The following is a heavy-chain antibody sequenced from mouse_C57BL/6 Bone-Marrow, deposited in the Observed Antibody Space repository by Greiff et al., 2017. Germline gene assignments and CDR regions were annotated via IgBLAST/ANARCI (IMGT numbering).Heavy chain of an antibody. CDR2: IFPGSGST. D-gene: IGHD1-1*01. CDR3: ARSTVGATGDY. CDR1: GYTFTSYD. J-gene: IGHJ2*01. Sequence: QVQLKQSGPELVKPGASVKLSCKASGYTFTSYDVNWVKQRPGQGLEWIGEIFPGSGSTYYNEKFKGKATLTVDTSSSTAYMQLSSLTSEDSAVYFCARSTVGATGDYWGQGTTLTVSS. V-gene: IGHV1-85*01.